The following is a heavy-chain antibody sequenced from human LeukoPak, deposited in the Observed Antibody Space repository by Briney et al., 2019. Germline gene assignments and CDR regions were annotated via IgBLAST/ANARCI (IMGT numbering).Heavy chain of an antibody. CDR3: ARAIVVVPAAMIMNRFDP. Sequence: PGGSLRLSCAASGFTFSSYGMHWVRQAPGKGLEWVAFIRYDGSNKYYEDSVKGRFTISRDNSKNTLYLQMNSLRAEDTAVYYCARAIVVVPAAMIMNRFDPWGQGTLVTVSS. D-gene: IGHD2-2*01. CDR2: IRYDGSNK. V-gene: IGHV3-30*02. CDR1: GFTFSSYG. J-gene: IGHJ5*02.